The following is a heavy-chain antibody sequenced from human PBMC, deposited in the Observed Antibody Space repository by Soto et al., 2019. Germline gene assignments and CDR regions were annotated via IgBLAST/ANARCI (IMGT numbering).Heavy chain of an antibody. D-gene: IGHD5-18*01. Sequence: QVQLVESGGGVVQPGRSLRLSCADSGFTFSDYALHWVRQAPGKGLEWVTVISSDGGNRYYADSVKGRFTISRDNSKNTLYLQMNSLRVEDTAIYICAHLAGLSHTDDFWGQGTPVTVSS. CDR2: ISSDGGNR. CDR1: GFTFSDYA. J-gene: IGHJ4*02. CDR3: AHLAGLSHTDDF. V-gene: IGHV3-30-3*01.